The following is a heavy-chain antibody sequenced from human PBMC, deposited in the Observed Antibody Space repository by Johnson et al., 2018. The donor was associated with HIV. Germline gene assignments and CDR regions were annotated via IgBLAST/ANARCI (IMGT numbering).Heavy chain of an antibody. D-gene: IGHD6-19*01. CDR3: AARIAVADDDAFDI. V-gene: IGHV3-30*03. Sequence: QVQLVESGGGVVQPGRSLRLSCAASGFTFSSYGMHWVRQAPGKGMEWVAVISYDGSNKYYADSVKGRFTISGDNSKNTLYLQMNSLRAEDTAVYYCAARIAVADDDAFDIWGQGTMVTVSS. CDR2: ISYDGSNK. J-gene: IGHJ3*02. CDR1: GFTFSSYG.